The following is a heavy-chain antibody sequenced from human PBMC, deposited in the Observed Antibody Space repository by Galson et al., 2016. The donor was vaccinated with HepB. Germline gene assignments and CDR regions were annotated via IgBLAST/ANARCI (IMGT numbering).Heavy chain of an antibody. CDR1: GYTFTYYS. Sequence: SVKVSCKASGYTFTYYSIHWVRQAPGQGLEWMGISNPRDGSTTYAQTFQGRFTVASDTPTRTLYMELSSLSSEDTAVYYCARDSRGGVVMLLDHYYMDVWGEGTTVTVSS. D-gene: IGHD3-3*01. J-gene: IGHJ6*03. CDR2: SNPRDGST. V-gene: IGHV1-46*01. CDR3: ARDSRGGVVMLLDHYYMDV.